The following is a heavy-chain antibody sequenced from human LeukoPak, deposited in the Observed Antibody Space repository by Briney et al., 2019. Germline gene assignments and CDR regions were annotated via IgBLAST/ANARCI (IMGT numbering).Heavy chain of an antibody. CDR1: GFTVRNNY. D-gene: IGHD6-19*01. J-gene: IGHJ4*02. CDR3: ARVSSDSIGWYAFDY. V-gene: IGHV3-53*05. Sequence: PGGSLRLSCAASGFTVRNNYMGWVRKARGKVLEWVAFIKSGDNTNYADSVKGPFSISKDDSQNNLYLQMTSLRGEDTAVYSCARVSSDSIGWYAFDYWGQGTLVTVSS. CDR2: IKSGDNT.